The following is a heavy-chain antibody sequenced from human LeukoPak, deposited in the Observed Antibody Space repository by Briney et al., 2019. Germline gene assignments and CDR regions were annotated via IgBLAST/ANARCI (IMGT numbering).Heavy chain of an antibody. CDR1: GFSLTTTGVG. CDR3: ILSWDSAMLKGIDY. CDR2: IYWDGDK. V-gene: IGHV2-5*02. D-gene: IGHD5-18*01. Sequence: SGPTLVKPTQTLTLTCTFSGFSLTTTGVGVGWIRQPPGKTLNWLAFIYWDGDKRYSYSPSLKGRLTITKDTSKNQVVLTMTNMGPVDTATYYCILSWDSAMLKGIDYWGQGTLVTVSS. J-gene: IGHJ4*02.